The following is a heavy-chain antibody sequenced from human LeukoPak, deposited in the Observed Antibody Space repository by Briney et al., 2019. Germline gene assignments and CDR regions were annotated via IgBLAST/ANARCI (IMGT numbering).Heavy chain of an antibody. CDR1: GYTFSSYD. CDR3: ARRVGSGWPVQH. Sequence: ASVKVSCKASGYTFSSYDINWVRQATGQGLEWMGWMNPNSGNTGYAQKFQGRLNMTRNTSIDTASMELSSLRSDDTAVYYCARRVGSGWPVQHWGQGTLVTVSS. CDR2: MNPNSGNT. D-gene: IGHD6-19*01. J-gene: IGHJ1*01. V-gene: IGHV1-8*01.